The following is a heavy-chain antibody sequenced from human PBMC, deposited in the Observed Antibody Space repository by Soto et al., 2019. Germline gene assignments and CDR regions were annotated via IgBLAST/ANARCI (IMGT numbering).Heavy chain of an antibody. CDR1: GFTFSSYW. CDR3: ERDIPTGTTRAYYYYGMDV. V-gene: IGHV3-74*01. D-gene: IGHD1-1*01. Sequence: GSLLLAGSASGFTFSSYWMHWVRQAPGKGLVWVSRINSDGSSTSYADSVKGRFTISRDNAKSTLYLQMNSLRAEDTAVYYCERDIPTGTTRAYYYYGMDVWGQGTKVTVYS. CDR2: INSDGSST. J-gene: IGHJ6*02.